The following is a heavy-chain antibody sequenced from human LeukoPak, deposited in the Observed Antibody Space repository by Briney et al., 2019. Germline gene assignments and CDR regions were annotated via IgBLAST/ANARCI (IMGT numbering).Heavy chain of an antibody. J-gene: IGHJ5*02. CDR1: GDSVSSNSAA. CDR3: ARTVAAPIDP. V-gene: IGHV6-1*01. CDR2: TYYRSKWYN. Sequence: SQTLSLTCAISGDSVSSNSAAWNWITQSPSRGLEWLGRTYYRSKWYNEYAESVKSRITINPDTSKKQFSLQLNSVTPENTAVYYCARTVAAPIDPWGQGTLVTVSS. D-gene: IGHD6-19*01.